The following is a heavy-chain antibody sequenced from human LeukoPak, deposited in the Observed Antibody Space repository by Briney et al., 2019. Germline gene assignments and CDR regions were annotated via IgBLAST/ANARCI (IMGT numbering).Heavy chain of an antibody. V-gene: IGHV1-18*01. J-gene: IGHJ5*02. Sequence: ASVKVSCKASGYTFTSYGISWVRQAPGQGLEWMGRISAYNGNTNYAQKLQGRVTMTTDTSTSTAYMELRSLRSDDTAVYYCARVEILGSSSGGWFDPWGRGTLATVSS. D-gene: IGHD6-6*01. CDR3: ARVEILGSSSGGWFDP. CDR1: GYTFTSYG. CDR2: ISAYNGNT.